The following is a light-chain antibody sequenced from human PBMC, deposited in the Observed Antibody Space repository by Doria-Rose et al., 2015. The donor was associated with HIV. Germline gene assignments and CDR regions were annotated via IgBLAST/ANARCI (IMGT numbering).Light chain of an antibody. Sequence: TQSPSTLSASAGDRVTITCRASESISGWLAWYQQKPGKAPKLLIYKASTLESGVPSRFSGSGSGTEFTLTISSLQPDDFATYYCQQYNNYLTFGQGTKVESK. CDR3: QQYNNYLT. V-gene: IGKV1-5*03. CDR1: ESISGW. J-gene: IGKJ1*01. CDR2: KAS.